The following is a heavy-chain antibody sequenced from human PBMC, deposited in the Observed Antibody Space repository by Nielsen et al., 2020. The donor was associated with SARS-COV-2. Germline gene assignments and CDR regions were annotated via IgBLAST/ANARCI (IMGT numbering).Heavy chain of an antibody. D-gene: IGHD2-2*01. Sequence: SDTLSSTFTVSGGSSSSRNYYWGWIRQPPGKGLEWIGTIYYSGSVSYNPSLRSRVTISVDTSKKHFSLKLTSVTAADTAVYFCARGDIAVVPAAMFRGDDAFDIWGQGTMVRVSS. CDR1: GGSSSSRNYY. CDR2: IYYSGSV. CDR3: ARGDIAVVPAAMFRGDDAFDI. V-gene: IGHV4-39*02. J-gene: IGHJ3*02.